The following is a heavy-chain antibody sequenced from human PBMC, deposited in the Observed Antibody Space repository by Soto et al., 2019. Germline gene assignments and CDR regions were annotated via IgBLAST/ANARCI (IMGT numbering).Heavy chain of an antibody. CDR2: TSVLNGYT. Sequence: QVQLVQSGPEVKKPGASVKVSCKTSGYSFHNSGISWVRQAPGQGLEWMGWTSVLNGYTHYGQKFQGRVIMTADTVTSTAYMELRGLRYDDTAMYYCSKNGTTWFASWGQGTPVTVSS. D-gene: IGHD2-2*01. CDR3: SKNGTTWFAS. V-gene: IGHV1-18*01. J-gene: IGHJ5*01. CDR1: GYSFHNSG.